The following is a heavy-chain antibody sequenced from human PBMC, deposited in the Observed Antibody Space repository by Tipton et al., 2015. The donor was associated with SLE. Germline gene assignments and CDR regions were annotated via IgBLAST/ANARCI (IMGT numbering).Heavy chain of an antibody. V-gene: IGHV1-18*01. D-gene: IGHD3-16*01. Sequence: QSGAEVKKPGASVKVSCKASGYTFTSYCITWVRQAPGQGLEWMGWISGYNGNTNYAQKLQGRVTMTTDTSTSTAYMELRSLRSDDTAVYYCARLGDWDFYYYMDVWGKVTTVTVSS. CDR2: ISGYNGNT. CDR3: ARLGDWDFYYYMDV. J-gene: IGHJ6*03. CDR1: GYTFTSYC.